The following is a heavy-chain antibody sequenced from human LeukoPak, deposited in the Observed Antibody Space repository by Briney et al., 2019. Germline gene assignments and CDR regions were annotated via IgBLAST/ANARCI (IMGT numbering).Heavy chain of an antibody. CDR2: VGPSGART. D-gene: IGHD5-24*01. J-gene: IGHJ4*02. CDR1: GFTFSHHG. Sequence: PGGTLRLSCAASGFTFSHHGVNWVRQAPGKGLEWVSGVGPSGARTYYADSVKGRFTVSRDNSKNMVFLQMNSLRAEDTAIYYCAKDDAYLQYDDWGQGTLVTVSS. V-gene: IGHV3-23*01. CDR3: AKDDAYLQYDD.